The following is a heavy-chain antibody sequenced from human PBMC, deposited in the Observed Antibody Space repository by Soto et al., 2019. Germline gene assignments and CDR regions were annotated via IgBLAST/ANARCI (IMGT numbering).Heavy chain of an antibody. J-gene: IGHJ6*02. CDR3: TRHEDYYDILTGYSGSYYYYGMDV. CDR2: IRSKANSYAT. Sequence: PGGSLRLSCAASGFTFSGSAMHWVRQASGKGLEWVGRIRSKANSYATAYAASVKGRFTISRDDSKNTAYLQMNSLKTEDTAVYYCTRHEDYYDILTGYSGSYYYYGMDVWGQGTTVTVSS. CDR1: GFTFSGSA. V-gene: IGHV3-73*01. D-gene: IGHD3-9*01.